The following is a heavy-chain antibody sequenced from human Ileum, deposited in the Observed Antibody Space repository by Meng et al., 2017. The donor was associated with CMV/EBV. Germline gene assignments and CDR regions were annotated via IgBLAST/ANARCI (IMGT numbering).Heavy chain of an antibody. D-gene: IGHD6-13*01. CDR3: AITLLDSSSWYLPGGY. CDR1: GGSISSSSYY. J-gene: IGHJ4*02. Sequence: SDTLSLTCTVSGGSISSSSYYWGWIRQPPGKGLEWIGSIYYSGSSYYNPSLKSRVTISADTSKNQFSLKLSSVTAADTAVYYCAITLLDSSSWYLPGGYWGQGTLVTVSS. V-gene: IGHV4-39*07. CDR2: IYYSGSS.